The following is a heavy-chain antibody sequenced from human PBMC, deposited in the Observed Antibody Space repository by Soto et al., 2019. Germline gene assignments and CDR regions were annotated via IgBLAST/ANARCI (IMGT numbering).Heavy chain of an antibody. V-gene: IGHV4-30-4*01. CDR2: VYYTGST. D-gene: IGHD2-21*02. J-gene: IGHJ5*02. CDR3: VRTAREGAVAPHWFDR. Sequence: SETLSLTCTVSGASIRSTDYYWSWIRQAPGKGLEWIGYVYYTGSTYYNPSLMSRLTISVDTSKNQFSLKLTSVTAAETAVYYCVRTAREGAVAPHWFDRWGQGTQVTVPS. CDR1: GASIRSTDYY.